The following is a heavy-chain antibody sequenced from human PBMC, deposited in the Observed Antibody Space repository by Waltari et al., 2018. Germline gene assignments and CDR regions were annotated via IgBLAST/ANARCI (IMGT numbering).Heavy chain of an antibody. Sequence: EVQLLESGGGLVQPGGSLRLSCAASGFTFSSYALTWVRQAPGKGLEWVSGITSSGGSTYYAASVKGRFTISRDSSRKTLHLQMNSLRAEDTAIYYCTKWLTAAGTGWFDCWGQGTLVTVSS. CDR3: TKWLTAAGTGWFDC. CDR2: ITSSGGST. CDR1: GFTFSSYA. J-gene: IGHJ4*02. D-gene: IGHD6-13*01. V-gene: IGHV3-23*01.